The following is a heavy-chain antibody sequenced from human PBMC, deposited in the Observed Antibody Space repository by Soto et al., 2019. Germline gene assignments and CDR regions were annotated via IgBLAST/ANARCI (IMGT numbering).Heavy chain of an antibody. Sequence: GGSLRLSCAASGFTFSNAWMSWVRQAPGKGLEWVGRIKSKTDGGTTDYAAPVKGGFTISRDDSKNTLYLQMNSLKTEDTAVYYCTTDPLYDSSGYYYVGAFDIWGQGTMVTVSS. V-gene: IGHV3-15*01. CDR1: GFTFSNAW. CDR3: TTDPLYDSSGYYYVGAFDI. D-gene: IGHD3-22*01. J-gene: IGHJ3*02. CDR2: IKSKTDGGTT.